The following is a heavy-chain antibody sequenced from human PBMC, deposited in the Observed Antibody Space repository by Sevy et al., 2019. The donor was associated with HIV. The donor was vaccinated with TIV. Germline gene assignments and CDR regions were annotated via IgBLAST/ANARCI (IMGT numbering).Heavy chain of an antibody. D-gene: IGHD6-19*01. CDR1: GGSISSSSYY. CDR3: VRRLPHSLGWSFHY. CDR2: LYYGGST. J-gene: IGHJ4*02. Sequence: SETLSLTCTVSGGSISSSSYYWGWIRQPPGKGLEWIGCLYYGGSTYSNPSLKSRVTMSVDTSRNQFSLTLSSVTAADTAVYYCVRRLPHSLGWSFHYWGQGTLVTVSS. V-gene: IGHV4-39*01.